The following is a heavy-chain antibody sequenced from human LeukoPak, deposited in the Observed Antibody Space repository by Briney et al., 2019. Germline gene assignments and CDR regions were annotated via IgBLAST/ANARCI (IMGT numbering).Heavy chain of an antibody. J-gene: IGHJ4*02. D-gene: IGHD2-21*02. CDR2: ISGSVGST. Sequence: GGSLRLSCAASGFTFSSYAMSWVRQAPGKGLEWVSAISGSVGSTYYADSVKGRFTISRDNSKNTLYLQMNSLRAEDTAVYYCAKPQVRVVTSPPGYWGQGTLVTVSS. V-gene: IGHV3-23*01. CDR1: GFTFSSYA. CDR3: AKPQVRVVTSPPGY.